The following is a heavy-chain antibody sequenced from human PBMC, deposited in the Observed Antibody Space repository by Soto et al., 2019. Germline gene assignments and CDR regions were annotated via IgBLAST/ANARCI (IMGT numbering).Heavy chain of an antibody. CDR2: IRSKANSYAT. CDR3: TRVPPNDL. V-gene: IGHV3-73*01. CDR1: GFTFSGSA. J-gene: IGHJ2*01. Sequence: EVQLVESGGGLVQPGGSLKLSCAASGFTFSGSAMHWVRQASGKGLEWVGRIRSKANSYATAYAASVKGRFTISRDDSKNTAYLQMNSLKTEDTAVYYCTRVPPNDLWGRGTLVTVSS.